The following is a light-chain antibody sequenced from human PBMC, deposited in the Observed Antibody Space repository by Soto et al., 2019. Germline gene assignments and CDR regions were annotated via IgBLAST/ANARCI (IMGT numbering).Light chain of an antibody. Sequence: DIQMTQSPSSLSASVGDRVTITCRASQGISNFLAWYQQKPGKVPKLLISAASTLQSGVPSRFSGSGSGTDFTLTITSLQPVDVATYYCQKYSSVTTFGQGTRLEI. V-gene: IGKV1-27*01. J-gene: IGKJ5*01. CDR1: QGISNF. CDR3: QKYSSVTT. CDR2: AAS.